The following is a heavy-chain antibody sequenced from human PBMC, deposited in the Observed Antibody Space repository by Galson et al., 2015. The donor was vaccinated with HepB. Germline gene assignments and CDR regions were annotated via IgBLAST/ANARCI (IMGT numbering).Heavy chain of an antibody. CDR3: ARVPVAGQGNYFDY. CDR1: GFTFSSYG. V-gene: IGHV3-33*01. Sequence: SLRLSCAASGFTFSSYGMHWVRQAPGKGLEWVAVIWYDGSNKYYADSVKGRFTISRDNSKNTLYLQMNSLRAEDTAVYYCARVPVAGQGNYFDYWGQGTLVTASS. D-gene: IGHD6-19*01. CDR2: IWYDGSNK. J-gene: IGHJ4*02.